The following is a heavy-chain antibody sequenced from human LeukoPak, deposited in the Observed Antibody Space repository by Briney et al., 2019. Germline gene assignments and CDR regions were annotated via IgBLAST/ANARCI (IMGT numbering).Heavy chain of an antibody. Sequence: SETLSLTCTVSGYSISSGYYWSWIRQPPGKGLEWIGHIYYSGSTNYNPSLKSRVTISVDTSKNQFSLKLSSVTAADTAVYYCARVHKTTGYDFWSGYYSMGVWGKGTTVTVSS. D-gene: IGHD3-3*01. CDR2: IYYSGST. V-gene: IGHV4-61*01. J-gene: IGHJ6*03. CDR1: GYSISSGYY. CDR3: ARVHKTTGYDFWSGYYSMGV.